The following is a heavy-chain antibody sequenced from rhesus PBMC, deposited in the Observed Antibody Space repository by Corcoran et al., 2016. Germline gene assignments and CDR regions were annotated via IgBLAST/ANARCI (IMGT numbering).Heavy chain of an antibody. Sequence: EVQLVESGGGLVQPGGSLRVSCAASGFTFSIYGFLWVRQAPGKGLEWVAVISSDGTKKNHADSVKDRFTISRDNSKNILYLQMNNLKLEDTAVYYCTRFDYWGQGVLVTVSS. CDR1: GFTFSIYG. CDR2: ISSDGTKK. CDR3: TRFDY. J-gene: IGHJ4*01. V-gene: IGHV3-54*02.